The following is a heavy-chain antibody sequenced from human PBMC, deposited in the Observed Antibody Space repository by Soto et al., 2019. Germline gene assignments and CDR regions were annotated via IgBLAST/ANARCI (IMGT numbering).Heavy chain of an antibody. Sequence: EVQLVESGGGLVKPGGSLRLSCAASGFTFSSYSMNWVRQAPGKGLEWVSSISSSSSYIYYADSVKGRFTISRDNAKNSLYLKMNSLRAEDTAVYYFARDQVVGDHYYGMDVLGQGTTVTVSS. J-gene: IGHJ6*02. CDR2: ISSSSSYI. CDR3: ARDQVVGDHYYGMDV. D-gene: IGHD3-10*01. CDR1: GFTFSSYS. V-gene: IGHV3-21*01.